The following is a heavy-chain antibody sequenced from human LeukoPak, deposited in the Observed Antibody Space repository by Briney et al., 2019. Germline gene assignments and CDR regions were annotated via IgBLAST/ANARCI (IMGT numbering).Heavy chain of an antibody. D-gene: IGHD6-13*01. V-gene: IGHV3-21*01. CDR3: ARGGIAAAGTFDY. CDR1: GFTFSSYS. J-gene: IGHJ4*02. Sequence: PGGSLRLSCAASGFTFSSYSMNWVRQAPGKGLEWVSSISSSSYIYYADSVKGRFTISRDNAKNSLYLQMNSLRAEDTAAYYCARGGIAAAGTFDYWGQGTLVTVSS. CDR2: ISSSSYI.